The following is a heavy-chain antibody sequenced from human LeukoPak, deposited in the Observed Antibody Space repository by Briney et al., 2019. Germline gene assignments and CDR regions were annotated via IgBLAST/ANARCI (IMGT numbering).Heavy chain of an antibody. CDR1: GFTFNTYP. CDR2: VSGSSSYI. D-gene: IGHD3-22*01. Sequence: GGSLRLSCAASGFTFNTYPMNWVHQPPCKPLASVSSVSGSSSYIYYADSVKGRFTISRHNAKNSLYLQMNSLRAEDTAVYYCARATWESTGYYYDYWGQGTLVTVSS. CDR3: ARATWESTGYYYDY. V-gene: IGHV3-21*01. J-gene: IGHJ4*02.